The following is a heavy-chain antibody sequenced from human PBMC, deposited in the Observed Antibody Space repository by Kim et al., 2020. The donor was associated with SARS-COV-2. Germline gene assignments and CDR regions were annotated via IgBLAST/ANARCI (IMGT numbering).Heavy chain of an antibody. V-gene: IGHV3-23*01. Sequence: GGSLRLSCAASGFTFSSYVMTWVRQAPGMGPEWVSAIGGSGDNTYYGDAVKGRFTISRDNSKNTLYLQMNSLRVEDSAVYFCTKGGEVSGNHREFDCWGQGTLVSVSS. D-gene: IGHD3-16*01. J-gene: IGHJ4*02. CDR1: GFTFSSYV. CDR2: IGGSGDNT. CDR3: TKGGEVSGNHREFDC.